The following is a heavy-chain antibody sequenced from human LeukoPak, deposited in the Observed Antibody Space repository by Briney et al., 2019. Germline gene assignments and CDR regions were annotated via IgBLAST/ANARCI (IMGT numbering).Heavy chain of an antibody. V-gene: IGHV1-46*01. CDR3: ARVLDWGYYDSSGNNWFDP. CDR1: GGTFSSYA. J-gene: IGHJ5*02. CDR2: INPSGGST. Sequence: ASVKVSCKASGGTFSSYAISWVRQAPGQGLEWMGIINPSGGSTSYAQKFQGRVTMTRDTSTSTVYMELSSLRSEDTAVYYCARVLDWGYYDSSGNNWFDPWGQGTLVTVSS. D-gene: IGHD3-22*01.